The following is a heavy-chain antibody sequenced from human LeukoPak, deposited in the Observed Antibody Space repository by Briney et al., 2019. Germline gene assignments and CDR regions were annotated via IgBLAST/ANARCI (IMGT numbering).Heavy chain of an antibody. J-gene: IGHJ4*02. V-gene: IGHV3-21*01. CDR3: VRGDSRDF. D-gene: IGHD6-13*01. CDR1: GFTVSSNY. CDR2: IGPSGTNT. Sequence: PGGSLRLSCAASGFTVSSNYMNWVRQAPGKGLEWVSSIGPSGTNTHYADSVKGRFTISRDNARNSLFLQMSSLRGDDTAVYYCVRGDSRDFWGQGTLVTVSS.